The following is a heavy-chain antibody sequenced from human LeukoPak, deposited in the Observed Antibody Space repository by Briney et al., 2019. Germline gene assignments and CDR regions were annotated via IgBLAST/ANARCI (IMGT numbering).Heavy chain of an antibody. V-gene: IGHV1-2*02. Sequence: ASVKVSCKASGYTFTGDFIHLVRQAPGQGLEWMGWINSDSGGTNYARKFQGKVTMTRDTSISTAYMELSSLRSDDTAVFYCARGNIATRRGENWFDPRGQGTLVTVSS. CDR2: INSDSGGT. CDR1: GYTFTGDF. D-gene: IGHD6-6*01. J-gene: IGHJ5*02. CDR3: ARGNIATRRGENWFDP.